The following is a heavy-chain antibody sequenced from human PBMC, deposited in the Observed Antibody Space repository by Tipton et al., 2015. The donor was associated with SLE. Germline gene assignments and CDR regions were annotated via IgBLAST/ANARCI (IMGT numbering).Heavy chain of an antibody. CDR2: INHSGRT. CDR1: GGSFSGYY. V-gene: IGHV4-34*01. D-gene: IGHD2-2*01. CDR3: ARGRYCSSTSCSYYFDY. Sequence: GSLSLTCAVYGGSFSGYYWSWIRQPPGKGLEWVGEINHSGRTNYNPSLKSRVTISIDTSKNQFSLKVSSVTAADTAVYYCARGRYCSSTSCSYYFDYWGQGTLVTVSA. J-gene: IGHJ4*02.